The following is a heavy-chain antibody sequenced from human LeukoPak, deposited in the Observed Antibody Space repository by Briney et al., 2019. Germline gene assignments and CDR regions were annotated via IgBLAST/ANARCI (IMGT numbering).Heavy chain of an antibody. D-gene: IGHD6-13*01. CDR1: GFTLFPYW. CDR2: IKQDGSAK. Sequence: GGSLRLSCAASGFTLFPYWMSWVRQAPGKGLEWVANIKQDGSAKFYVDSVEGRFTISRDNAKNSLYLQMNSLRGEDTAVYYCAKSSGRQLAGYWGQGTLVTVSS. V-gene: IGHV3-7*01. CDR3: AKSSGRQLAGY. J-gene: IGHJ4*02.